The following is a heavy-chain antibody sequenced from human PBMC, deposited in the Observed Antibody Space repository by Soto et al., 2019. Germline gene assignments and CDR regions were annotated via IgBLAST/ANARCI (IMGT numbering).Heavy chain of an antibody. CDR2: INHSGST. V-gene: IGHV4-34*01. CDR3: ARGGRQQLGV. J-gene: IGHJ4*02. Sequence: QVQLQQWGAGLLKPSETLSLTCAVYGGSFSGYYWSWIRQPPGKGLEWIGEINHSGSTNYNPSLKSRVTISVDTSKNQFSLKLSSVTAADTAVYYCARGGRQQLGVWGQGTLVTVSS. D-gene: IGHD6-13*01. CDR1: GGSFSGYY.